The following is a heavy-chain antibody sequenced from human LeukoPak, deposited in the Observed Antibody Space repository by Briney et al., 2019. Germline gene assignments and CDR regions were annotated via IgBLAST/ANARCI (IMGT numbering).Heavy chain of an antibody. V-gene: IGHV3-23*01. CDR1: GFTFSSYA. J-gene: IGHJ4*02. CDR3: AKVKNDILTGYYPYYFDY. Sequence: GGSLRLSCAASGFTFSSYAMSWVRQAPGKGLEWVSAISGSGGSTYYADSVKGRFTISRDNSKNTLYLQMNSLRAEDTAVYYRAKVKNDILTGYYPYYFDYWGQGTPVTVSS. D-gene: IGHD3-9*01. CDR2: ISGSGGST.